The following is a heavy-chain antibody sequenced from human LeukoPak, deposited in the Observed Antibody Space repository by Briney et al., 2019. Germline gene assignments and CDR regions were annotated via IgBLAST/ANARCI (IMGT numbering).Heavy chain of an antibody. V-gene: IGHV4-4*09. D-gene: IGHD3-3*01. CDR1: GGSISSYC. Sequence: SETLSLTCTVSGGSISSYCWSWVRQPPGKGLEWIGYIYPSGSTDYNPSLRSRVTTSVDTSKSQLSMELRYLTAADTAMYYCATSYDSKTAPYDVWGQGILVTVSS. CDR3: ATSYDSKTAPYDV. CDR2: IYPSGST. J-gene: IGHJ4*02.